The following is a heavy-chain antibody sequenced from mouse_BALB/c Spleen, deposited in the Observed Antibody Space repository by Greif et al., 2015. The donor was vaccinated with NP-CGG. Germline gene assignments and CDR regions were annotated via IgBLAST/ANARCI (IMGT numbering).Heavy chain of an antibody. D-gene: IGHD2-2*01. Sequence: EVKVVDSGGDLVKPGGSLKLSCAASGFTFSSYGMSWVRQTPDKRLEWVATISSGGSYTYYPDSVKGRFTISRDNAKNPLYLQMSSLKSEDTAMYYCARHEGYDAWFAYWGQGTLVTVSA. CDR1: GFTFSSYG. J-gene: IGHJ3*01. V-gene: IGHV5-6*01. CDR2: ISSGGSYT. CDR3: ARHEGYDAWFAY.